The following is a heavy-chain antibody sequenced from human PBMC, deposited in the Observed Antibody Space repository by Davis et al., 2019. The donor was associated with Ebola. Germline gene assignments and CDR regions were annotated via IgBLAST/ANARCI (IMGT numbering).Heavy chain of an antibody. CDR2: INPNSGGT. D-gene: IGHD6-19*01. Sequence: ASVQVSCKASGYTFTGYYMHWVRQAPGQGLEWMGRINPNSGGTNYAQKFQGRVTMSRDTSTGTTYMEMSRLRSDDTAVYYCAAEGYSSGWYAYYYGMDVWGKGTTVTVSS. J-gene: IGHJ6*04. V-gene: IGHV1-2*06. CDR1: GYTFTGYY. CDR3: AAEGYSSGWYAYYYGMDV.